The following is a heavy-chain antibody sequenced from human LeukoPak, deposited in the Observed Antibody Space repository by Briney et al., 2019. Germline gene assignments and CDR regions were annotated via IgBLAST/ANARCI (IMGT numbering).Heavy chain of an antibody. CDR2: IHYSGIT. CDR1: GGSISSSTYY. CDR3: ARLTEIVVVPAADY. D-gene: IGHD2-2*01. Sequence: SETLSLTCTVSGGSISSSTYYWVWIRQPPGKGLEWIATIHYSGITYYNPSLKSRVTISVDTSKNQFSLKLSSVTAADTAVYYCARLTEIVVVPAADYWGQGTLVTVSS. V-gene: IGHV4-39*01. J-gene: IGHJ4*02.